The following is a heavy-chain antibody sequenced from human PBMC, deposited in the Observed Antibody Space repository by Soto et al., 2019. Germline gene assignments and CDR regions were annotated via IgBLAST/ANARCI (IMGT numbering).Heavy chain of an antibody. CDR3: ARVVVVPAAILYYYGMDV. Sequence: SVKVSCKASGGTFSSYAISWVRQAPGQGLEWVGGIIPIFGTANYAQKFQGRVTITADKSTSTAYMELSSLRSEDTAVYYCARVVVVPAAILYYYGMDVWGQGTTVTVSS. CDR2: IIPIFGTA. V-gene: IGHV1-69*06. D-gene: IGHD2-2*02. J-gene: IGHJ6*02. CDR1: GGTFSSYA.